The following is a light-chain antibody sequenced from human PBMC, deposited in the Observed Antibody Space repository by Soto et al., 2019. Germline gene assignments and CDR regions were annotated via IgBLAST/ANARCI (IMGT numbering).Light chain of an antibody. J-gene: IGLJ2*01. V-gene: IGLV2-14*01. CDR3: SSSTGSSNI. Sequence: QSVLTQPASVSGSPGQSITIYCTGTGRDVGAYNYVSWYQQRPGKAPKLMIFDVNNRPSGVSDRFSASKSGNTASLSISGLQAEDEADYYCSSSTGSSNIFGGGTQLTVL. CDR2: DVN. CDR1: GRDVGAYNY.